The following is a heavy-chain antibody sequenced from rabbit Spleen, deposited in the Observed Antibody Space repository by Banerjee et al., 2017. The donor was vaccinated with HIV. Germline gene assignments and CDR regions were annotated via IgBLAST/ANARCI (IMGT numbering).Heavy chain of an antibody. CDR1: GFSFSSSDY. Sequence: QLEESGGDLVKPGASLALTCTASGFSFSSSDYMCWVRQAPGKGLEWIGYIDGVFGTTYYARWVNGRFTISSHNAQNTLYLQANSLTAADTATYFCARDLDGVIGWNFGWWGQGTLVTVS. J-gene: IGHJ4*01. CDR2: IDGVFGTT. D-gene: IGHD4-1*01. CDR3: ARDLDGVIGWNFGW. V-gene: IGHV1S7*01.